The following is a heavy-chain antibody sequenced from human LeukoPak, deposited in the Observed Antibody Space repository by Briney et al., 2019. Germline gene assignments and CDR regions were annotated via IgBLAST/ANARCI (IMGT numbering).Heavy chain of an antibody. CDR3: ARASYCGGACYYYFDY. CDR1: GNTFIGYY. V-gene: IGHV1-2*02. Sequence: GASVKVSCKASGNTFIGYYIHWVRQAPGQGLEWMGWISPNSGGTNYAQKFQGRVTMARDTSISTAYMELSRLRSDDTAVYYCARASYCGGACYYYFDYWGQGTLVTVSS. J-gene: IGHJ4*02. D-gene: IGHD2-21*02. CDR2: ISPNSGGT.